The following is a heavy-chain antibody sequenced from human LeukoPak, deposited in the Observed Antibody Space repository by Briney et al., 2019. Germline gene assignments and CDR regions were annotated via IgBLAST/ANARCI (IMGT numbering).Heavy chain of an antibody. Sequence: ASVKVSCKASGYTFTSYDINWVRQATGQGLEWMGWMNPNSGNTGYAQKFQGRVTMTRNTSISTAYMELSSLRSEDTAVYYCATAFNYYFLGHYYYYYMDVWGKGTTVTVPS. V-gene: IGHV1-8*01. CDR1: GYTFTSYD. CDR2: MNPNSGNT. CDR3: ATAFNYYFLGHYYYYYMDV. J-gene: IGHJ6*03. D-gene: IGHD3-3*01.